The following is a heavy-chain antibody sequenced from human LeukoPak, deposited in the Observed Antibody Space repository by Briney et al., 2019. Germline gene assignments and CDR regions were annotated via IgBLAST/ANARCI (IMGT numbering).Heavy chain of an antibody. D-gene: IGHD1-26*01. CDR3: AKGGIYYYYMDV. CDR2: IGGSGGST. CDR1: GFTFSTYA. V-gene: IGHV3-23*01. Sequence: GGSLRLSCAAAGFTFSTYAMSWVRQAPGKGLEWVSAIGGSGGSTYYADSVKGRFTISRDNSKNTLYLQMNSLRAEDTAVYYCAKGGIYYYYMDVWGKGTTVTVSS. J-gene: IGHJ6*03.